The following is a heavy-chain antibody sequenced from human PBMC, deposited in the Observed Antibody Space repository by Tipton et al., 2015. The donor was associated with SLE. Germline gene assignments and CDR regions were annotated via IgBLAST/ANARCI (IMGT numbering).Heavy chain of an antibody. CDR1: GFSFNTYA. Sequence: SLRLSCAASGFSFNTYAVHWVRQAPGKGLEWLAVISSDGRTKYYADSVKGRFTISRDNSKNTLYLQMNSLRAEDTAVYYCAKISVGGHASDYWGQGTLVTVSS. D-gene: IGHD5-12*01. J-gene: IGHJ4*02. CDR2: ISSDGRTK. CDR3: AKISVGGHASDY. V-gene: IGHV3-30-3*02.